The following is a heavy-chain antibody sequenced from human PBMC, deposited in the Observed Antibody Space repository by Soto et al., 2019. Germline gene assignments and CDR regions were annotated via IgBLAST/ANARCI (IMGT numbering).Heavy chain of an antibody. CDR1: GYTFTSYG. V-gene: IGHV1-18*01. CDR3: GXRDDFWNGYIDY. J-gene: IGHJ4*02. D-gene: IGHD3-3*01. CDR2: ISAYNGKT. Sequence: QVQLVQSGAEVKKPGASVKVSCKASGYTFTSYGISWVRQAPGQGLEWMGWISAYNGKTNYAQKLQGRVTMTTDTSTSTXYMELXSXXXXDTAVYYCGXRDDFWNGYIDYWGQGTLVTVSS.